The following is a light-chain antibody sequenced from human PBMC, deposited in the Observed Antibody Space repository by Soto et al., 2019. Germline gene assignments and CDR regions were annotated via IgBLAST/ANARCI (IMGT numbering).Light chain of an antibody. CDR1: QAIRND. CDR2: AAS. J-gene: IGKJ5*01. V-gene: IGKV1-17*01. Sequence: DIQMTQSPSSLSASVGDRVTITCRASQAIRNDLGWYQQKPAKAPKRLIYAASSLQSGVPSRFSGSGSGTEFTLTIDGLEPEDFVVYYCQQYGYSPITFGQGTRLEN. CDR3: QQYGYSPIT.